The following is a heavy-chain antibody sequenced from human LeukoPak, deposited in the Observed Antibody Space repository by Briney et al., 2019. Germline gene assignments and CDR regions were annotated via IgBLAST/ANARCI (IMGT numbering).Heavy chain of an antibody. CDR1: GGSINSSSYY. V-gene: IGHV4-39*07. J-gene: IGHJ4*02. CDR3: ARGIVVVPASTQLFDY. CDR2: IYYSGST. D-gene: IGHD2-2*01. Sequence: PSETLSLTCTVSGGSINSSSYYWGWIRQPPGKGLEWIGSIYYSGSTYYNPSLKSRVTISVDTSKNQFSLKLSSVTAADTAVYYCARGIVVVPASTQLFDYWGQGTLVTVSS.